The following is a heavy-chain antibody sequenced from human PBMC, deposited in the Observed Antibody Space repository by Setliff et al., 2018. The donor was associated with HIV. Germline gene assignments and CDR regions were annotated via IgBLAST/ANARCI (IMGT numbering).Heavy chain of an antibody. CDR2: INPAGITM. V-gene: IGHV3-48*01. J-gene: IGHJ4*02. CDR3: ARVRNPTVHTMYFDS. Sequence: GGSLRLSCAASGFTFSSYSMIWVRQAPGRGLEWLSYINPAGITMYYADSVRGRFTISRDNAQSSLYLQINSLRAEDTAFHYCARVRNPTVHTMYFDSWGQGTQVTVSS. D-gene: IGHD4-4*01. CDR1: GFTFSSYS.